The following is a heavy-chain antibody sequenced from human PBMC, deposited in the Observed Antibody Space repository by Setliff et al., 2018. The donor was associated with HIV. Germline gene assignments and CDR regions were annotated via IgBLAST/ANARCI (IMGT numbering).Heavy chain of an antibody. J-gene: IGHJ3*02. CDR2: ISSSSSYV. D-gene: IGHD3-3*01. V-gene: IGHV3-21*01. CDR3: ATVRGFRITIFGVVTLGAFDI. Sequence: NPGGSLRLSCAASGFTFSSYSMNWVRQAPGKGLEWVSFISSSSSYVYYADSVKGRFTISRDNAKNSLYLQMNSLRAEDTAVYYCATVRGFRITIFGVVTLGAFDIWGQGTMVTVSS. CDR1: GFTFSSYS.